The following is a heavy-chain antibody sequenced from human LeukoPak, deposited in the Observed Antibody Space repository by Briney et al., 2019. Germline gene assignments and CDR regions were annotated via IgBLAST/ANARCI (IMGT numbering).Heavy chain of an antibody. V-gene: IGHV3-30*02. J-gene: IGHJ4*02. CDR2: IRYDGSNK. CDR1: GFTFSSYG. Sequence: GGSLRLSCAASGFTFSSYGMHWVRQAPGKGLEWVACIRYDGSNKYYADSVKGRFTISRDNAKNTLYLQMNSLSAEDTAVYYCAKDNYGCYENDYWGQGTLVTVSS. D-gene: IGHD4-17*01. CDR3: AKDNYGCYENDY.